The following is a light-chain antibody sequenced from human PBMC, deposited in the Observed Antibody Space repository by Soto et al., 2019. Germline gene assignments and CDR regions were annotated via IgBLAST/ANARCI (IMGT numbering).Light chain of an antibody. Sequence: EVVLTQSPATLSLSPGEGATLSCRASQSIGNYLAWYQQKPGQAPRLLIYATSNRATGIPARFSGSGSGTDFTLTISSLEPEDFAVYYCQQRSSWPFTVGPGPKVDIK. CDR1: QSIGNY. V-gene: IGKV3-11*01. CDR2: ATS. J-gene: IGKJ3*01. CDR3: QQRSSWPFT.